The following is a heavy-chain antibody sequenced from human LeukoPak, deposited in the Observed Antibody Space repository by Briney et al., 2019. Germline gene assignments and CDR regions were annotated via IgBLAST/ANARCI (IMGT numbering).Heavy chain of an antibody. CDR1: GGSISSYY. D-gene: IGHD1-7*01. V-gene: IGHV4-59*01. CDR3: ARESRMELPDY. J-gene: IGHJ4*02. Sequence: SQTLSLTCTVSGGSISSYYWSWIRQPPGKGLEWIGYIYYSGSTNYNPSLKSRVTISVDTSKNQFSQKLSSVTAADTAVYYCARESRMELPDYWGQGTLVTVSS. CDR2: IYYSGST.